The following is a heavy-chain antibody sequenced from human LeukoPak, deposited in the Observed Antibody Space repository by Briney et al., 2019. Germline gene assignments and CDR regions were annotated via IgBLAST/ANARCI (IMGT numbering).Heavy chain of an antibody. V-gene: IGHV4-34*01. CDR3: ARAPRGHRQGRAFDI. J-gene: IGHJ3*02. CDR2: INHSGST. CDR1: GGSFSGYY. Sequence: SETLSLTCAVYGGSFSGYYWSWIRQPPGKRLEWIGEINHSGSTNYNPSLKSRVTISVDTSKNQFSLKLSSVTAADTAVYYCARAPRGHRQGRAFDIWGQGTMVTVSS. D-gene: IGHD3-10*01.